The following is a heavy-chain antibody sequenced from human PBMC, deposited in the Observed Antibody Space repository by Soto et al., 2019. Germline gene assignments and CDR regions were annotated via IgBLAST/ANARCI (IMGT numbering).Heavy chain of an antibody. CDR3: APHSGYYDY. CDR1: GFTFSSYS. CDR2: ISSSSSTI. D-gene: IGHD3-22*01. Sequence: EVQLVESGGGLVQPGGSLRLSCAASGFTFSSYSMNWVRQAPGKGLEWVSYISSSSSTIYYADSVKGRFTISRDNVKNSLYLHMNSLRAEDTAVYYCAPHSGYYDYWGQGTLVTVSS. J-gene: IGHJ4*02. V-gene: IGHV3-48*01.